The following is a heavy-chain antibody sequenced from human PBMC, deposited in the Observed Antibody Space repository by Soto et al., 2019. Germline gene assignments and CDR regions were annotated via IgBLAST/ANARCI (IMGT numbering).Heavy chain of an antibody. V-gene: IGHV3-33*01. CDR1: GFTFSSYG. CDR2: IWYDGSNK. J-gene: IGHJ4*02. CDR3: ARGITMVRGVSGVFDY. D-gene: IGHD3-10*01. Sequence: GGSLRLSCAASGFTFSSYGMHWVRQAPGKGLEWVAVIWYDGSNKYYADSVKGRFTISRDNSKNTLYLQMNSLRAEDTAVYYCARGITMVRGVSGVFDYWGQGTLVTVSS.